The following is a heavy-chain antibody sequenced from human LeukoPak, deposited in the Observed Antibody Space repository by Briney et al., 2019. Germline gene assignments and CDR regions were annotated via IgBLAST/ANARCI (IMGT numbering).Heavy chain of an antibody. CDR3: ARALPHYDSSGGHFDY. V-gene: IGHV1-2*02. CDR1: GYTFTGYY. D-gene: IGHD3-22*01. J-gene: IGHJ4*02. Sequence: GASVKVSCKASGYTFTGYYMHWVRQAPGQGLEWMGWINPNSGGTNYAQKFQGRVTMTRDTSISIAYMELSRLRSDDTAVYYCARALPHYDSSGGHFDYWGQGTLVTVSS. CDR2: INPNSGGT.